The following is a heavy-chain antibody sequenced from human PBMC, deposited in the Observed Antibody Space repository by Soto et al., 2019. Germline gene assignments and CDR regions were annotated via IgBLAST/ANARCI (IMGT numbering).Heavy chain of an antibody. CDR2: MNPNSGNT. D-gene: IGHD3-10*01. J-gene: IGHJ6*03. CDR1: GYTFTSYD. Sequence: GASVKVSCKASGYTFTSYDINWVRQATGQGLERMGWMNPNSGNTGYAQKFQGRVTMTRNTSISTAYMELSSLRSEDTAVYYCARLRITMVRGALARNYYYYYYMDVWGKGTTVTVSS. CDR3: ARLRITMVRGALARNYYYYYYMDV. V-gene: IGHV1-8*01.